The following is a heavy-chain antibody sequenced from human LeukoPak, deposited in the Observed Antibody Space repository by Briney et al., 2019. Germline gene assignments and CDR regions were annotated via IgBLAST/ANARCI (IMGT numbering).Heavy chain of an antibody. CDR1: GFTFSGYG. Sequence: GGSLRLSCTASGFTFSGYGMHWVRQAPGKGLEWVSSISSSSSYIYYADSVKGRFTIPRDNAKNSLYLQMNSLRAEDTAVYYCARDRDSSSWTFDYWGQGTLVTVSS. CDR3: ARDRDSSSWTFDY. CDR2: ISSSSSYI. V-gene: IGHV3-21*01. D-gene: IGHD6-13*01. J-gene: IGHJ4*02.